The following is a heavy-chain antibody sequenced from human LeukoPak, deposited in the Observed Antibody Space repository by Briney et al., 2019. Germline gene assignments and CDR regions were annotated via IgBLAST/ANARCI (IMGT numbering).Heavy chain of an antibody. CDR2: IYISGST. V-gene: IGHV4-61*02. Sequence: SETLSFTRTVSGDSINTASDYWTWIRPPAGKGVVWIGRIYISGSTNYNPSLKSRVTISIDASKNQFSLRLSSVTAADTAVYYCARLAGVTEYYYYYYMDVWGKGTTVTVSS. CDR1: GDSINTASDY. CDR3: ARLAGVTEYYYYYYMDV. J-gene: IGHJ6*03. D-gene: IGHD4-11*01.